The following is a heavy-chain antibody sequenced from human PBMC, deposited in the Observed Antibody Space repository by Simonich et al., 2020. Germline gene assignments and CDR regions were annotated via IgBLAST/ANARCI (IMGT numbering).Heavy chain of an antibody. Sequence: EVQRVESGGGLVQPGGSLRLSCAASGFTFSSYEMNWVRQAPGKGLEWVSNISSSGSTIYDADSVKGRVTISRDNAKNSLYLQMNSLRAEDTAVYYCARDRGSSAFDIWGQGTMVTVSS. D-gene: IGHD6-6*01. CDR3: ARDRGSSAFDI. CDR1: GFTFSSYE. V-gene: IGHV3-48*03. CDR2: ISSSGSTI. J-gene: IGHJ3*02.